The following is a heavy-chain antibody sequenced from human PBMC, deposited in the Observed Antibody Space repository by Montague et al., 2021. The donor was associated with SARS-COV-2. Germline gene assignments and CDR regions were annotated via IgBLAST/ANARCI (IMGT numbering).Heavy chain of an antibody. CDR2: ISLDRSST. CDR1: GFSFSSYS. Sequence: SLRLSCAASGFSFSSYSIHWVRQAPGKGLLWVSPISLDRSSTNYADSVKGRFTTSRDNAKNTLYLQMNSLRVEDTAVYYCARHWASAAPGAFDIWGQGTTVTVSS. J-gene: IGHJ3*02. CDR3: ARHWASAAPGAFDI. V-gene: IGHV3-74*01. D-gene: IGHD2-2*01.